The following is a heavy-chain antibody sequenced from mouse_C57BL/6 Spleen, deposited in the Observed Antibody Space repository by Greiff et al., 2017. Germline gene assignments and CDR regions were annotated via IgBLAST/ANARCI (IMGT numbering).Heavy chain of an antibody. CDR1: GYSFTGYY. V-gene: IGHV1-42*01. J-gene: IGHJ2*01. CDR3: ARGNYYFDY. D-gene: IGHD2-1*01. CDR2: INPSTGGT. Sequence: EVQLQQSGPELVKPGASVKISCKASGYSFTGYYMNWVKQSPDKSLEWIGEINPSTGGTTYNQKFKAKATLTVDKSASTAYMQLKSLTSEDSAVYYCARGNYYFDYWGQGTTLTVSS.